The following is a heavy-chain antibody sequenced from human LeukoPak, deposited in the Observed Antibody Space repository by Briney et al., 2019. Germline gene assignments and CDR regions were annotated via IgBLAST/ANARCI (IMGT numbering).Heavy chain of an antibody. CDR2: IIPIFGTA. V-gene: IGHV1-69*13. CDR1: GGTFSSYA. Sequence: SVKVSCKASGGTFSSYATSWVRQAPGQGLEWMGGIIPIFGTANYAQKFQGRVTITADESTSTAYMELSSLRSEDTAVYYCARAAMTTVTWSWFDPWGQGTLVTVSS. CDR3: ARAAMTTVTWSWFDP. J-gene: IGHJ5*02. D-gene: IGHD4-17*01.